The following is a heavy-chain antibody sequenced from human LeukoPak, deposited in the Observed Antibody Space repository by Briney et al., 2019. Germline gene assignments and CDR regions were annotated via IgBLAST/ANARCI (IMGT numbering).Heavy chain of an antibody. CDR1: GFTFSSYW. V-gene: IGHV3-74*01. CDR3: ARRNYDSSGYSWAFDI. Sequence: GGSLRLSCAASGFTFSSYWMHWVRQAPGKGLVWVSRINSDGSSTSYADSVKRRFNISRDNAKNTLYLQMNSLGAEDTAVYYCARRNYDSSGYSWAFDIWGQGTMVTVSS. D-gene: IGHD3-22*01. J-gene: IGHJ3*02. CDR2: INSDGSST.